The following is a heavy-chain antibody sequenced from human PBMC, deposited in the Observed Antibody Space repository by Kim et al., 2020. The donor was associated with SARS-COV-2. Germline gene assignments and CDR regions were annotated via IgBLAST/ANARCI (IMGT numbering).Heavy chain of an antibody. CDR2: IKHDGRDK. CDR3: ATGATAVAGRALYYFDY. J-gene: IGHJ4*02. Sequence: GGSLRLSCEASGFTFSNYWMSWVRQAPGKGLEWVANIKHDGRDKKYVDSVKGRFTISRDNAKNSLYLLMNSLRAEDTAVYYCATGATAVAGRALYYFDYWGQGTLVTVSS. V-gene: IGHV3-7*03. CDR1: GFTFSNYW. D-gene: IGHD6-19*01.